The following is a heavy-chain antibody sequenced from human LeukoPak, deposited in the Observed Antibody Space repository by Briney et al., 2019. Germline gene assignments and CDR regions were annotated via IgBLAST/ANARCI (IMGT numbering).Heavy chain of an antibody. V-gene: IGHV3-9*03. CDR3: AKGSCSSTSCYIGY. J-gene: IGHJ4*02. Sequence: TGGSLRLSCAASGFTFDDYAMHCVRQAPGKGLEWVSGISWNSGSIGYADSVKGRFTISRDNAKNSLYLQMNSLRAEDMALYYCAKGSCSSTSCYIGYWGQGTLVTVSS. D-gene: IGHD2-2*02. CDR2: ISWNSGSI. CDR1: GFTFDDYA.